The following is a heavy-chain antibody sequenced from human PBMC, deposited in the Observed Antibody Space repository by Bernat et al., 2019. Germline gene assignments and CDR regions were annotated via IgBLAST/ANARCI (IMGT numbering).Heavy chain of an antibody. D-gene: IGHD3-3*01. J-gene: IGHJ5*02. CDR3: ARGVSRYYDFWSGYSQNWFDP. V-gene: IGHV4-34*01. CDR1: GGSFSGYY. Sequence: QVQLQQWGAGLLKPSETLSLTCAVYGGSFSGYYWSWIRQPPGKGLEWIGEINHSGSTNYNPSLKSRVTISVDTSKNQFSLKLSSVTAADTAVYYCARGVSRYYDFWSGYSQNWFDPWGQGTLATVSS. CDR2: INHSGST.